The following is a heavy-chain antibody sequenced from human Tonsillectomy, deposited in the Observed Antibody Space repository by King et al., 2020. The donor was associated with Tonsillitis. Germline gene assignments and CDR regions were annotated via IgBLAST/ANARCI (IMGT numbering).Heavy chain of an antibody. CDR2: INHSGST. V-gene: IGHV4-34*01. CDR3: ARGGYTYAYRNDAFVI. J-gene: IGHJ3*02. D-gene: IGHD3-16*01. Sequence: VQLQQWGAGLLKPSETLSLTCAVYGGSFSGYYWSWIRQSPGKGLEWIGEINHSGSTNYNPSLKSRVTISVDTSKNHFSLKQSSVTAADTAVYYCARGGYTYAYRNDAFVIWGQGTMVTVSS. CDR1: GGSFSGYY.